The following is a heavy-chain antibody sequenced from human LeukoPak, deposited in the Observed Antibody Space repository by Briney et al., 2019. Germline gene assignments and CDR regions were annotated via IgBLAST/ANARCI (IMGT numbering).Heavy chain of an antibody. CDR3: ARGYSYGSNHDHFDY. V-gene: IGHV4-30-4*08. Sequence: SETLSLTCTVSGGSISSGDYYWSWIRQPPGKGLEWIGYIYYSGSTYYNPSLKSRVTISVDTSKNQFSLKLSSVTAADTAVYYCARGYSYGSNHDHFDYWGQGTLVTVSS. D-gene: IGHD5-18*01. J-gene: IGHJ4*02. CDR2: IYYSGST. CDR1: GGSISSGDYY.